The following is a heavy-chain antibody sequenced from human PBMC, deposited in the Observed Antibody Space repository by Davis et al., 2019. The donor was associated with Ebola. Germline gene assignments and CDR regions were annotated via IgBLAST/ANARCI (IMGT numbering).Heavy chain of an antibody. D-gene: IGHD3-10*01. CDR2: IYPGDSET. CDR3: ARQESLYGWSDY. CDR1: GYSFTSYW. V-gene: IGHV5-51*01. Sequence: GESLKISCKGSGYSFTSYWIAWVRQMPGKGLECMGIIYPGDSETRYSPSFQGQVTISVDRSITTAYLQWRSLRASDTAIYYCARQESLYGWSDYWGQGTLVTVSS. J-gene: IGHJ4*02.